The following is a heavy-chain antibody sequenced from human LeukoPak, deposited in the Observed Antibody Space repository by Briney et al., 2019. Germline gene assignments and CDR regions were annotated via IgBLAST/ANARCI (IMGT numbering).Heavy chain of an antibody. CDR1: GFTFYEYY. Sequence: GGSLRLSCAASGFTFYEYYMTWIRQAPGKGLEWVAVIWYDGSNKYYADSVKGRFTISRDNSKNTLYLQMNSLRAEDTAVYYCARDPIFGLSIADSVVYGMDVWGQGTTVTVSS. CDR2: IWYDGSNK. V-gene: IGHV3-33*08. CDR3: ARDPIFGLSIADSVVYGMDV. D-gene: IGHD6-6*01. J-gene: IGHJ6*02.